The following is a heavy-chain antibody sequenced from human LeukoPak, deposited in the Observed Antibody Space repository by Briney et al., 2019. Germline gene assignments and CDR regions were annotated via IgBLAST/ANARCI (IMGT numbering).Heavy chain of an antibody. V-gene: IGHV3-23*01. CDR2: ISGGGENK. D-gene: IGHD3-9*01. J-gene: IGHJ4*02. CDR3: AKDHLDWGSSFDS. CDR1: GVTISSYA. Sequence: GGSLRLSCAASGVTISSYAMSWVRQAQRKGLEWVSAISGGGENKHYADSVKGRFTISRDNSKNTLCLQMNTLRAEDTAIYYCAKDHLDWGSSFDSWGQGTLVTVSS.